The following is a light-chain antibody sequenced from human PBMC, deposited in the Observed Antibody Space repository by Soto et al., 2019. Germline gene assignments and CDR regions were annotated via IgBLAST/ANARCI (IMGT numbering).Light chain of an antibody. Sequence: IQLTQSPSSLSASVGDRVTITCRASQGISSFLAWYQQKPGKAPKLLIYGASTLQSGVPSRFSGSGSGTDFTHTIGSLQPEDFATYYCQQLNSFPIPFGPGTKVDIK. CDR1: QGISSF. CDR3: QQLNSFPIP. J-gene: IGKJ3*01. V-gene: IGKV1-9*01. CDR2: GAS.